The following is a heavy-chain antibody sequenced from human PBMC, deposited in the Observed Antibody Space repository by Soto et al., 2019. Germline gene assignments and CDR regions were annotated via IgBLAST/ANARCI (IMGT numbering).Heavy chain of an antibody. V-gene: IGHV3-30-3*01. CDR2: ISYDGSHK. CDR3: AREEAAIFDN. CDR1: KFTFSNYA. Sequence: QVQLVESGGGVVQPGRSLRLSCSASKFTFSNYAMHWVRQAPGKGLEWVAVISYDGSHKNHADSVKGRFIISRDNSEDTLYLQMNSLRTEDTAVYYCAREEAAIFDNWGQGTLVTVSS. D-gene: IGHD2-2*02. J-gene: IGHJ4*02.